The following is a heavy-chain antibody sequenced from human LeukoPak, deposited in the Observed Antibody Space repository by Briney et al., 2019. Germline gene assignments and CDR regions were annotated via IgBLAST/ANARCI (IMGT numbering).Heavy chain of an antibody. CDR3: ASSPDSWSGYPTPRGWFDP. D-gene: IGHD3-3*01. CDR2: ISSSSSYI. V-gene: IGHV3-21*01. Sequence: GGSLRLSCAASGFTFSSYSMNWVRQAPGKGLEWVSSISSSSSYIYYADSVKGRFTISRDNAKNSLYLQMNSLRAEDTAVYYCASSPDSWSGYPTPRGWFDPWGQGTLVTVSS. J-gene: IGHJ5*02. CDR1: GFTFSSYS.